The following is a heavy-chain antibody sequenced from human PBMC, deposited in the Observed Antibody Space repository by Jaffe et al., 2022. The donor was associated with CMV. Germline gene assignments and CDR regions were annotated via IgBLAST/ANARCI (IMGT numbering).Heavy chain of an antibody. V-gene: IGHV1-69*01. Sequence: QVQLVQSGAEVKKPGSSVKVSCKASGGTFSSYAISWVRQAPGQGLEWMGGIIPIFGTANYAQKFQGRVTITADESTSTAYMELSSLRSEDTAVYYCARFKGGYCSGGSCPSTGYNWFDPWGQGTLVTVSS. J-gene: IGHJ5*02. D-gene: IGHD2-15*01. CDR3: ARFKGGYCSGGSCPSTGYNWFDP. CDR1: GGTFSSYA. CDR2: IIPIFGTA.